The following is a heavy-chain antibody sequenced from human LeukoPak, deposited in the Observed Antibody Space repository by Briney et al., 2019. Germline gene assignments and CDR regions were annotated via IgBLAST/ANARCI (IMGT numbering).Heavy chain of an antibody. CDR3: ARDVSGRGDFDY. D-gene: IGHD1-26*01. J-gene: IGHJ4*02. CDR1: GFTVSSNY. CDR2: IYSGGST. Sequence: PGGSLRLSCAASGFTVSSNYMSWVRQAPGKGLEWVSVIYSGGSTYYADSVKGRFTISRDNSKNTLYLQMNSLRAEDTAVSYCARDVSGRGDFDYWGQGTLVTVSS. V-gene: IGHV3-53*01.